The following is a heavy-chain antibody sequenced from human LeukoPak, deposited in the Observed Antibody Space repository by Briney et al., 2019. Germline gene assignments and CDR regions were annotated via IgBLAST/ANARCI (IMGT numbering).Heavy chain of an antibody. D-gene: IGHD3-10*01. J-gene: IGHJ5*02. CDR3: ARVLVPSWFGELLPQTYNWFDP. CDR2: IYYSGST. Sequence: SETLSLTCTVSGGSISSYYWSWIRQPPGKGLEWIGYIYYSGSTNYNPSLKSRVTISVDTSKNQFSLKLSSVTAADTAVYYCARVLVPSWFGELLPQTYNWFDPWGQGTLVTVSS. CDR1: GGSISSYY. V-gene: IGHV4-59*01.